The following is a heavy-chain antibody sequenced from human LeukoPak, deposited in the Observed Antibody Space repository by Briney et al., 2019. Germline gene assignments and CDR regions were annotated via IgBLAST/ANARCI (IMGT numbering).Heavy chain of an antibody. CDR1: GFTFSSYW. V-gene: IGHV3-30*02. CDR2: IRSDGNKK. CDR3: AKDLNYGELVDP. D-gene: IGHD4-17*01. Sequence: GGSLRLSCAASGFTFSSYWMSWVRQAPGKGLEWVAFIRSDGNKKYYADSVKGRFTISRDNSRNTLYLQMNSLRTEDTAVYYCAKDLNYGELVDPWGKGTLVTVSS. J-gene: IGHJ5*02.